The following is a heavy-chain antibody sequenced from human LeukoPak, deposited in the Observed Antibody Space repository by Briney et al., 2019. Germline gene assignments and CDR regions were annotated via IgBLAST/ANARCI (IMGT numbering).Heavy chain of an antibody. J-gene: IGHJ4*02. D-gene: IGHD3-3*01. CDR1: GFIFSTYS. Sequence: GGSLRLSCAASGFIFSTYSMDWVRQAPGKGLEWVSSISSTGSNIDYADSVRGRFTISRDNAKNSLYLQIHTLRPEDTAVYYCARAGATILTPFGYWGQGTPVTVSS. V-gene: IGHV3-21*01. CDR3: ARAGATILTPFGY. CDR2: ISSTGSNI.